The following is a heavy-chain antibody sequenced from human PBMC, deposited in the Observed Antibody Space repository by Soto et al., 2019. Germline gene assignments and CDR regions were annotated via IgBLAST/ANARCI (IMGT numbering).Heavy chain of an antibody. V-gene: IGHV1-69*01. CDR2: IIPIFGTA. CDR1: GGTFSSYA. D-gene: IGHD3-10*01. J-gene: IGHJ4*02. Sequence: QVQLVQSGAEVKKPGSSVKVSCKASGGTFSSYAISWVRQAPGQGLEWMGGIIPIFGTANYAQKFQGRVTITLDESTSTDYMELSSMRSEDTAVYYCARESAYYGTGSQQSDYWGQGTLVTVSS. CDR3: ARESAYYGTGSQQSDY.